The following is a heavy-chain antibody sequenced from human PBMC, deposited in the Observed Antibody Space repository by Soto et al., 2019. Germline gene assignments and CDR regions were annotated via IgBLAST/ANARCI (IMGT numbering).Heavy chain of an antibody. V-gene: IGHV1-3*01. D-gene: IGHD2-15*01. Sequence: QVQLVQSGAEVKKPGASVKVSCKASGYTFTSYAMHWVRQAPGQRLEWMGWINAGNGNTEYSQKFQGRVTITRDTSASTAYMEPSSLRSEDTAVYYCARGPGGPDGPGDYWGQGTLVTVSS. CDR3: ARGPGGPDGPGDY. CDR2: INAGNGNT. CDR1: GYTFTSYA. J-gene: IGHJ4*02.